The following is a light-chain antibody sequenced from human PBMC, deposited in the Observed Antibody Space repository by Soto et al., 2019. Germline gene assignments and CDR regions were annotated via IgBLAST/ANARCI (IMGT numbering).Light chain of an antibody. V-gene: IGLV2-8*01. CDR3: TSYAGNNNLV. CDR1: DSNY. Sequence: QSVLTQPPSASGSPGQSVTISCTGTDSNYVSWYQQHPGKAPKLLIYEVVKRPSGVPDRFSGSKSGNTASLTVSGLQAEDEADYQCTSYAGNNNLVFGGGTKLTVL. CDR2: EVV. J-gene: IGLJ2*01.